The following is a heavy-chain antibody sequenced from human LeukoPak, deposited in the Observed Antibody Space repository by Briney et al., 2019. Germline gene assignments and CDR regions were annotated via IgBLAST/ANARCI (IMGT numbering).Heavy chain of an antibody. CDR1: GGTFSSYA. D-gene: IGHD2-2*01. J-gene: IGHJ4*02. V-gene: IGHV1-69*05. CDR3: ARGDIVVVPAGDTAMV. CDR2: IIPIFGTA. Sequence: GASVKVSCKASGGTFSSYAISWVRQAPGQGLEWMGGIIPIFGTANYAQKFQGRVTMTRDTSISTAYMELSRLRSDDTAVYYCARGDIVVVPAGDTAMVWGQGTLVTVSS.